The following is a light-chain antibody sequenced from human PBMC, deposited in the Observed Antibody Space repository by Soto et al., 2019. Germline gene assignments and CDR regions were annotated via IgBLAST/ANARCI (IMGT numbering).Light chain of an antibody. CDR3: QQSSFTGYT. CDR1: QNIGTS. V-gene: IGKV1-39*01. Sequence: DIQMTQSPSSLSASVGDRVTITCRASQNIGTSLHWYQQRPGKAPQVLIYAASSLQSGVSSRFRGSGSGTNFTLTVSSLQPEDFAIYYCQQSSFTGYTFGQGTNLDIK. J-gene: IGKJ2*01. CDR2: AAS.